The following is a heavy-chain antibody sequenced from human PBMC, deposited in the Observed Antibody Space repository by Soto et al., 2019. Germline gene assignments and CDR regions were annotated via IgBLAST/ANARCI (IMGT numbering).Heavy chain of an antibody. CDR1: GFTFSSYW. Sequence: PGGSLRLSCAASGFTFSSYWMSWVRQAPGKGLEWVANIKQDGSEKYYVDSVKGRFTISRDNAKNSLYLQMNSLRAEDTAVYYCARDGVYSSSGMLDYWGQGTLVTVSS. CDR2: IKQDGSEK. CDR3: ARDGVYSSSGMLDY. J-gene: IGHJ4*02. D-gene: IGHD6-6*01. V-gene: IGHV3-7*03.